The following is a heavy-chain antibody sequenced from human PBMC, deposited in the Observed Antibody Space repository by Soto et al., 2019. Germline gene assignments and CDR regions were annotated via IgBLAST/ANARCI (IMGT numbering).Heavy chain of an antibody. V-gene: IGHV4-59*08. D-gene: IGHD2-2*01. CDR1: GGSISGFY. J-gene: IGHJ6*03. Sequence: SETLSLTCTVSGGSISGFYWSWIRQPPGKGLEWIGYIYYSGSTNYNPSLKSRVTISVDTSKNQFSLKLSSVTAADTAVYYCARLGSRVPAAIIYYYYYMDVWGKGTTVTVSS. CDR2: IYYSGST. CDR3: ARLGSRVPAAIIYYYYYMDV.